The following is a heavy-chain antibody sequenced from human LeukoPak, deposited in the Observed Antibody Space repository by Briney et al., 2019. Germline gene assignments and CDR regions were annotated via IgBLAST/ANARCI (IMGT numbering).Heavy chain of an antibody. CDR3: ARDRDGAYYDFWSGSRAFDI. V-gene: IGHV1-69*13. Sequence: SVKVSCKASGGTFSSYAISRVRQAPGQGLEWMGGIIPIFGTANYAQKFQGRVTITADESTSTAYMELSSLRSEDTAVYYCARDRDGAYYDFWSGSRAFDIWGQGTMVTVSS. J-gene: IGHJ3*02. CDR2: IIPIFGTA. D-gene: IGHD3-3*01. CDR1: GGTFSSYA.